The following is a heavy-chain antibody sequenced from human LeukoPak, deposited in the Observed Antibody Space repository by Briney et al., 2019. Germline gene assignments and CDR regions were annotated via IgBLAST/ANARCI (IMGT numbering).Heavy chain of an antibody. CDR1: GFTFGDYA. CDR3: TTTLSTYYYDVDAFDI. Sequence: GRSLRLSCTPSGFTFGDYAMSWVRQAPGKGLEWVGFIRSKGYGGTTEYAASVKGRFTISRDDSKSIAYLQMNSLKTEDTAVYYCTTTLSTYYYDVDAFDIWGQGTMVTVSS. J-gene: IGHJ3*02. CDR2: IRSKGYGGTT. V-gene: IGHV3-49*04. D-gene: IGHD3-22*01.